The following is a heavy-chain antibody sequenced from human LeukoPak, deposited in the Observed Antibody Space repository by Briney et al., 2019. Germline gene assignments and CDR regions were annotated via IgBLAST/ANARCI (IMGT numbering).Heavy chain of an antibody. CDR3: AKDYLWFGELLFFDY. CDR2: ISGSGGST. J-gene: IGHJ4*02. CDR1: GFTFSRYP. V-gene: IGHV3-23*01. D-gene: IGHD3-10*01. Sequence: PGGSLRLSCAASGFTFSRYPMHWVRQAPGKGLEWVSAISGSGGSTYYADSVKGRFTISRDNSKNTLYLQMNSLRAEDTAVYYCAKDYLWFGELLFFDYWGQGTLVTVSS.